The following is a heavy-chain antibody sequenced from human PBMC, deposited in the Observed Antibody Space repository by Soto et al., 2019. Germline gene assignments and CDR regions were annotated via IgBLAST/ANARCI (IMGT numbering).Heavy chain of an antibody. J-gene: IGHJ4*02. V-gene: IGHV1-46*01. CDR1: GYTFTSYY. Sequence: QVQLVQSGAEVKKSGASVEVSCKASGYTFTSYYMHWVRQAPGQGLEWMGIINPSGGSTRFAQKFQGRVTLTMDTSTSTVYMELSSLRSDDTAVYYCARDRCDTTSCYECDYWGQGTLVTVSS. D-gene: IGHD2-2*01. CDR3: ARDRCDTTSCYECDY. CDR2: INPSGGST.